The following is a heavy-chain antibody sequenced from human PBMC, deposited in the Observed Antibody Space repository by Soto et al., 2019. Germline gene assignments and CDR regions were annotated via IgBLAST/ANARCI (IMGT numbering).Heavy chain of an antibody. Sequence: EVQLVESGGGLVQPGGSLRLSCAASGFTFSSYWMHWVRQAPGKGLVWVSRINSDGSRTNYADSVKGRFTISRDNAKNTLYLQMNSLRAEDTAVYYCARGLRKLYGMDVWGQGTTVTVSS. CDR2: INSDGSRT. CDR3: ARGLRKLYGMDV. D-gene: IGHD3-16*01. V-gene: IGHV3-74*01. CDR1: GFTFSSYW. J-gene: IGHJ6*02.